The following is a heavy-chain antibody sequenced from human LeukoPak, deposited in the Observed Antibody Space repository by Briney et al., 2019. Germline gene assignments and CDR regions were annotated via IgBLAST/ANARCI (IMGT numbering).Heavy chain of an antibody. J-gene: IGHJ3*02. V-gene: IGHV4-61*02. CDR3: ARGGYDSSGYYFVDAFGI. CDR2: IYTSGST. D-gene: IGHD3-22*01. CDR1: GGSISSGSYY. Sequence: SETLSLTCTVSGGSISSGSYYWSWIRQPAGKGLEWIGRIYTSGSTNYNPSLKSRVTISVDTSKNQFSLKLSSVTAADTAVYYCARGGYDSSGYYFVDAFGIWGQGTMVTVSS.